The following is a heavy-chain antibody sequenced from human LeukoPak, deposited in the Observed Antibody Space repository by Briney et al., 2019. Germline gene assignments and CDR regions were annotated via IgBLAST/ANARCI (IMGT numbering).Heavy chain of an antibody. D-gene: IGHD3-3*01. Sequence: GGSLRLSCAASGFTFSDYYMSWIRQAPGKGLEWVSVIYSGGSTYYADSVKGRFTISRDNSKNTLYLQMNSLRAEDTAVYYCARELHDFWSGLFDYWGQGTLVTVSS. CDR2: IYSGGST. CDR1: GFTFSDYY. CDR3: ARELHDFWSGLFDY. V-gene: IGHV3-66*02. J-gene: IGHJ4*02.